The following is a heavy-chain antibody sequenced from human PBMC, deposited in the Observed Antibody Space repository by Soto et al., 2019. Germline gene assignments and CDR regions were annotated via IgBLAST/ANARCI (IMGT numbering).Heavy chain of an antibody. V-gene: IGHV6-1*01. D-gene: IGHD6-19*01. CDR1: GDSVSSNSAA. CDR3: AGAHITVYYSGEYYDY. CDR2: THYRSKWYN. J-gene: IGHJ4*02. Sequence: SQTLSLTCAISGDSVSSNSAAWNWIRQSPLRGLEWLGRTHYRSKWYNDYAVSVKGRITINPDTSKNQFSLQLISMTPEDTAVYYCAGAHITVYYSGEYYDYWGQGTQVTVSS.